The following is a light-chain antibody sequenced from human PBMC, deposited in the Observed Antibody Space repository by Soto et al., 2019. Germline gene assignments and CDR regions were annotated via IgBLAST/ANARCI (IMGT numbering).Light chain of an antibody. Sequence: SYELTHPPSVSVSPGQTASITCSGDKLGDKYACWYQQKPGQSPVLVIYQDSKRPSGIPERFSGSNSGNTATLTISGTQAMDEADYYCQASDSSFVVFGGGTKVNVL. CDR2: QDS. V-gene: IGLV3-1*01. CDR1: KLGDKY. J-gene: IGLJ2*01. CDR3: QASDSSFVV.